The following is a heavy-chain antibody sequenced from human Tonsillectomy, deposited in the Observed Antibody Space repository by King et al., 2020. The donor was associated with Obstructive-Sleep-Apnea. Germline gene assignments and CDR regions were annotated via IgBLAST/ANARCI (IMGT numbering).Heavy chain of an antibody. CDR2: IYYSGST. D-gene: IGHD5-12*01. V-gene: IGHV4-31*03. CDR3: ARTPPYSANDHSPVEEGYFFAMDV. CDR1: GDSISSGGHY. J-gene: IGHJ6*02. Sequence: QLQESGPGLVKPSQTLSLTCSVSGDSISSGGHYWSWIRQHPGKCLEGIGSIYYSGSTYYNPSLKSRVTISIDTSESQFSLKLSSVTAADTAVYYCARTPPYSANDHSPVEEGYFFAMDVWGQGTTVTVSS.